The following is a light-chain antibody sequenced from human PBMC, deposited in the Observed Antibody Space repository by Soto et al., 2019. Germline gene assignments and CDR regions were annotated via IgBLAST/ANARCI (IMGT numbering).Light chain of an antibody. CDR3: HQTYSALTWT. CDR2: AAS. CDR1: QGISTY. J-gene: IGKJ1*01. V-gene: IGKV1-39*01. Sequence: IQMTQSPPSLSAFVGDTVTISCRASQGISTYLNWYQQKPGQAPKLLIFAASVLQGGVPSRFTGSGSGTDFTLTITGLQPEDFASYYCHQTYSALTWTFGQGTKLEIK.